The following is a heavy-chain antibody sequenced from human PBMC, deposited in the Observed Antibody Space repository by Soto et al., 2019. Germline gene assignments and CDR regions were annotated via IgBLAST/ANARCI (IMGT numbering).Heavy chain of an antibody. D-gene: IGHD1-1*01. J-gene: IGHJ6*02. CDR1: GGSISSSSYY. CDR2: IYYSGST. Sequence: SETLSLTCTVSGGSISSSSYYWGWIRQPPGKGLEWIGSIYYSGSTYYNPSLKSRVTISVDTSKNQFSLKLSSVTAADTAVYYCAWLSQLHYYYYGMDVWGQGTTVTVSS. CDR3: AWLSQLHYYYYGMDV. V-gene: IGHV4-39*07.